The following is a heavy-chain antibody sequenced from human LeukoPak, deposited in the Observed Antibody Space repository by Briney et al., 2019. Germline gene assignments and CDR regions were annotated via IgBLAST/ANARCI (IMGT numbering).Heavy chain of an antibody. J-gene: IGHJ4*02. Sequence: PSETLSLTCTVSGGSISSYYWSWVRQPPGKGLEWIAYIYYSGSTNYNPALKSRVTISVDTSKSQFSLKLSSVTAADTAIYYCARSSYYDRDGYPFDYWGQGTLVTVSS. CDR2: IYYSGST. CDR1: GGSISSYY. V-gene: IGHV4-59*08. D-gene: IGHD5-24*01. CDR3: ARSSYYDRDGYPFDY.